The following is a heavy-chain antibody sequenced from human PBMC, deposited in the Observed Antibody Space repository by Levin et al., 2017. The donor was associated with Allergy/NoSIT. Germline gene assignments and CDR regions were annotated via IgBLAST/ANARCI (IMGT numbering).Heavy chain of an antibody. J-gene: IGHJ4*02. CDR1: GYTFTGYY. D-gene: IGHD2-2*01. CDR3: ARVWCSSTRCYRAGMDY. V-gene: IGHV1-2*02. Sequence: ASVKVSCKTSGYTFTGYYMHWVRQAPGQGLEWMGWIRPNSGDTNYAQKFQGRVTMTRDTSISTAYMELSRLRSDDTAVYYCARVWCSSTRCYRAGMDYWGQGTLVTVSS. CDR2: IRPNSGDT.